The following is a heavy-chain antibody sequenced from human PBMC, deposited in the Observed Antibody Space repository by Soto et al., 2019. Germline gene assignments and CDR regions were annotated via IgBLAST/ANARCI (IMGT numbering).Heavy chain of an antibody. CDR2: IESSGST. CDR1: DGSISSYY. J-gene: IGHJ5*02. V-gene: IGHV4-4*07. D-gene: IGHD2-15*01. Sequence: QVQLQESGPGLVKPSETLSLTCSVSDGSISSYYWSWIRQPAGKRLEWIGRIESSGSTTHNPSLKSRVTMSVDTSKNQFSLNLSSVTAADTAVYYCARDGEGYCSGGSCSAENWFDPWGQGILVTVSS. CDR3: ARDGEGYCSGGSCSAENWFDP.